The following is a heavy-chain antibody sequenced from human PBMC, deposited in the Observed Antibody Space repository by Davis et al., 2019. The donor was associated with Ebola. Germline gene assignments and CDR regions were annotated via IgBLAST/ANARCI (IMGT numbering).Heavy chain of an antibody. J-gene: IGHJ4*02. CDR3: ARDFSYVGGYCSSTSCSQDY. V-gene: IGHV1-24*01. D-gene: IGHD2-2*01. CDR2: FDPEDGET. CDR1: GYTLTELS. Sequence: ASVKVSCKVSGYTLTELSMHWVRQVPGKGLEWMGGFDPEDGETIYAQKFQGRVTMTEDTSTDTAYMELSSLRSEDTAVYYCARDFSYVGGYCSSTSCSQDYWGQGTLVTVSS.